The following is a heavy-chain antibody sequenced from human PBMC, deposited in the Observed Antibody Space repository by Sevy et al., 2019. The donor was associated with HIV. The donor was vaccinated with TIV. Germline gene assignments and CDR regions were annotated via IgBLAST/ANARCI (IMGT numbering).Heavy chain of an antibody. CDR1: GGSISSSSYY. J-gene: IGHJ5*02. CDR2: IYYSGST. Sequence: SQTLSLTCTVSGGSISSSSYYWGWIRQPPGKRLEWIGSIYYSGSTDYNPSLKSRVSISVDTSKNQFSLKLSSVTAADTAVYYCARQASGPPGDPWGQGTPVTVSS. V-gene: IGHV4-39*01. CDR3: ARQASGPPGDP.